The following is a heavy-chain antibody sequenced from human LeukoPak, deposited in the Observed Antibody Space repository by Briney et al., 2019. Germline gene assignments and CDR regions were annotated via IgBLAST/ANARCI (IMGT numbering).Heavy chain of an antibody. V-gene: IGHV3-48*04. CDR2: ISSSSSTI. Sequence: GGSLRLSCAASGFTFSSYSTNWVRQAPGKGLEWVSYISSSSSTIYYADSVKGRFTISRDNAKNSLYLQMNSLRAEDTAVYYCAKVPQSRWFGELFYFDYWGQGTLVTVSS. CDR1: GFTFSSYS. CDR3: AKVPQSRWFGELFYFDY. D-gene: IGHD3-10*01. J-gene: IGHJ4*02.